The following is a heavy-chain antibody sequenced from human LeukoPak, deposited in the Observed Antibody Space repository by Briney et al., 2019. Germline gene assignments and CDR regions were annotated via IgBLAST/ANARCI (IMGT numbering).Heavy chain of an antibody. CDR1: GYTFSGYY. Sequence: AASVKVSCKASGYTFSGYYMHWVRQAPGQGLEWMGWINPNSGGTNYAQKFQGRVTITRDMSTSTAYMELSSLRSEDTAVYYCAAFGYYSGSYPLVRENDAFDIWGQGTMVTVSS. D-gene: IGHD1-26*01. CDR3: AAFGYYSGSYPLVRENDAFDI. CDR2: INPNSGGT. J-gene: IGHJ3*02. V-gene: IGHV1-2*02.